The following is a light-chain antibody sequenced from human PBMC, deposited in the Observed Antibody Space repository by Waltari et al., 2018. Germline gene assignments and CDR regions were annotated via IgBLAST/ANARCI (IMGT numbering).Light chain of an antibody. Sequence: QSVLTQPPSVSGAPGQTVTISCTGSSSNIGSTYDVHLYQQLPGTAPKLLIYGNSNRPSGVPDRFSGSKSGTSASLAITGLQAEDEADYYCQSYDRSLNGHVVFGGGTKVTVL. J-gene: IGLJ2*01. V-gene: IGLV1-40*01. CDR2: GNS. CDR1: SSNIGSTYD. CDR3: QSYDRSLNGHVV.